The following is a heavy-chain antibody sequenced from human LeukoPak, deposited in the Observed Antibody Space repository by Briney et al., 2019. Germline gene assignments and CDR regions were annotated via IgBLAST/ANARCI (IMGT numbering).Heavy chain of an antibody. D-gene: IGHD1-26*01. CDR2: IYHSGST. J-gene: IGHJ4*02. CDR3: AVIDRKPSGGYWTTPTSFDY. V-gene: IGHV4-38-2*01. CDR1: GYSISSGYY. Sequence: SETLSLTCAVSGYSISSGYYCGWIRQPPGKGLEGIGSIYHSGSTYYNPSLKSRVTISEDTSKNQFSLKVTSVTAADTVVYYCAVIDRKPSGGYWTTPTSFDYSGQGTLVTVSS.